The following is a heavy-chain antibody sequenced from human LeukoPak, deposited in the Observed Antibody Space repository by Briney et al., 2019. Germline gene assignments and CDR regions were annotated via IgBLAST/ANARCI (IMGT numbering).Heavy chain of an antibody. CDR2: IYSGGST. Sequence: GGSLRLSCAASGFTVSSNYMSWVRQAPGKGLDGVSVIYSGGSTYYADSVKGRFTISRDNSKNTLYLQMNSLRAEGTAVYYCARDGVGATGFDYWGQGTLVTVSS. J-gene: IGHJ4*02. CDR1: GFTVSSNY. CDR3: ARDGVGATGFDY. V-gene: IGHV3-66*02. D-gene: IGHD1-26*01.